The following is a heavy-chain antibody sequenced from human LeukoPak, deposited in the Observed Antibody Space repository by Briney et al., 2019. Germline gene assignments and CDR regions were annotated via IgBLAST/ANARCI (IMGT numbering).Heavy chain of an antibody. Sequence: PGGSLRLSCAASGFTFSSYAMSWVRHTPGKGLEWVSTVSSSGSGTYYADSVKGRFTISRDNSKNALYLQMNSLRAEDTAVYYCANHIRCIRLWSFDYWGQGTLVTVSS. CDR1: GFTFSSYA. CDR3: ANHIRCIRLWSFDY. V-gene: IGHV3-23*01. CDR2: VSSSGSGT. J-gene: IGHJ4*02. D-gene: IGHD5-18*01.